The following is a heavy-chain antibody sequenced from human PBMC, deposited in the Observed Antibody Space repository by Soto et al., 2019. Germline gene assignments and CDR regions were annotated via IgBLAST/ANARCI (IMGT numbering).Heavy chain of an antibody. V-gene: IGHV4-4*07. CDR3: ARDMRVFGGIDV. D-gene: IGHD3-3*01. CDR1: GGSITSYY. J-gene: IGHJ6*02. Sequence: ETLSLTCTVSGGSITSYYWSWIRQPAGKGLEWIGRIYHTGNTNYRHSLQSRVTVSVDTSKNQVSLKLTSVTAADTAVYYCARDMRVFGGIDVWGQGTTVTVSS. CDR2: IYHTGNT.